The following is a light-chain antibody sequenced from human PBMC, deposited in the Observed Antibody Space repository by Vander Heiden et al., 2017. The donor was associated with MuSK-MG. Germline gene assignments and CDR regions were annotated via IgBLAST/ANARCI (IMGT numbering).Light chain of an antibody. Sequence: QSALTQPPSASDSPGQSVTISCTGTSSDVGGYNYVSWYQQHPGKAPKLLIYDVTKRRSGVPDRFSGSKSGNTASLTVSGLQPEDEADYYCTSYAGSNNFVFGTGTKVTVL. CDR1: SSDVGGYNY. V-gene: IGLV2-8*01. CDR2: DVT. J-gene: IGLJ1*01. CDR3: TSYAGSNNFV.